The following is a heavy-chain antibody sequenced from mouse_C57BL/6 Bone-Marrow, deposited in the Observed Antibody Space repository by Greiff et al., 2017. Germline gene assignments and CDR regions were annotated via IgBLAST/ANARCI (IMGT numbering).Heavy chain of an antibody. Sequence: VQLQQSGPGLVKPSQSLSLTCSVTGYSITSGYYWNWIRQFPGNKLEWMGYISYDGSNNYNTSLKNRISITRDTSKNQFFLKLNSVTTEDTATYYCARDSSGYGFAYWGQGTLVTVSA. D-gene: IGHD3-2*02. CDR2: ISYDGSN. CDR1: GYSITSGYY. V-gene: IGHV3-6*01. CDR3: ARDSSGYGFAY. J-gene: IGHJ3*01.